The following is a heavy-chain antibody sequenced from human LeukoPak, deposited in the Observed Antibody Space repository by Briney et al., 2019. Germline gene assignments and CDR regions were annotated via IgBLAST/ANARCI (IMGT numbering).Heavy chain of an antibody. Sequence: GASVKVSCKASGGTFSSYAISWVRQAPGQGLEWMGRIIPILGIANYAQKFQGRVTITADKSTSTAYMELSSLRSEDTAVYYCARKSRYSSSFPWHYYGMDVWGQGTTVTVSS. D-gene: IGHD6-13*01. CDR3: ARKSRYSSSFPWHYYGMDV. CDR1: GGTFSSYA. CDR2: IIPILGIA. J-gene: IGHJ6*02. V-gene: IGHV1-69*04.